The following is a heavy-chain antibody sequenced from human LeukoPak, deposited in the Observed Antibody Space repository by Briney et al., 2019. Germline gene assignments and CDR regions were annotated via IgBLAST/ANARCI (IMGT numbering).Heavy chain of an antibody. Sequence: PSETLSLTCTVSGYSISSGYYWGWIRQPPGKGLEWIGNIYHSGGTYYNPSLKSRVTISLDTSRNQFSLKLNSVTAADTAVYYCAKSNGYGLVDIWGQGTMVTVSS. CDR3: AKSNGYGLVDI. J-gene: IGHJ3*02. D-gene: IGHD3-10*01. CDR1: GYSISSGYY. V-gene: IGHV4-38-2*02. CDR2: IYHSGGT.